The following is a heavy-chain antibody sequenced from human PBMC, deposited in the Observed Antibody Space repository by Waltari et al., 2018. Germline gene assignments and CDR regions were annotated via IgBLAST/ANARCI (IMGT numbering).Heavy chain of an antibody. J-gene: IGHJ4*02. D-gene: IGHD1-7*01. Sequence: EVQLVESGGGLVQPGGSLRLSCAASGFTFSSYAMSWVRQAPGKGLEWVSAISGSGGSTYKADSVKGRFTISRDNAKNSLYLQMNSLRAEDTAVYYCARDPTGTTEGDFDYWGQGTLVTVSS. V-gene: IGHV3-23*04. CDR2: ISGSGGST. CDR1: GFTFSSYA. CDR3: ARDPTGTTEGDFDY.